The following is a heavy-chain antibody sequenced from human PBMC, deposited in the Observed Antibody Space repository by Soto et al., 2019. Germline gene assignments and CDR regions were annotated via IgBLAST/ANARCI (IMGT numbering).Heavy chain of an antibody. CDR1: GFTFSSYW. CDR3: ARDYYNTGSYLAGT. J-gene: IGHJ5*02. D-gene: IGHD3-10*01. V-gene: IGHV3-74*01. CDR2: INSDGTTT. Sequence: GGSLRLSCAASGFTFSSYWMHWIRQPPGKGLVWVSRINSDGTTTNYADSVKGRFTISRDNAKNTLYLQMNSLRVEDTAVYYCARDYYNTGSYLAGTWGQGTLVTVSS.